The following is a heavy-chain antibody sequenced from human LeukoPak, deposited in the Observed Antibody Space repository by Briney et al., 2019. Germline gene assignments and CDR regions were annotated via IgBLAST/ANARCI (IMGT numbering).Heavy chain of an antibody. CDR3: ATLKEYSSGWFDYYFDY. D-gene: IGHD6-19*01. CDR2: FDPEDGET. J-gene: IGHJ4*02. V-gene: IGHV1-24*01. Sequence: ASVKVSCKVSGYTLTELSMHWVRQAPGKGLEWRGGFDPEDGETIYAQKFQGRVTMTEDTSTDTAYMELSSLRSEDTAVYYCATLKEYSSGWFDYYFDYWGQGTLVTVSS. CDR1: GYTLTELS.